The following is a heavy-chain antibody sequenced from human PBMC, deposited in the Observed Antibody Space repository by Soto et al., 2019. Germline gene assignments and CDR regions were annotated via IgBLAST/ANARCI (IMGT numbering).Heavy chain of an antibody. D-gene: IGHD3-16*01. CDR3: ASDRIQLRLGIYSFNGRDL. CDR1: GGTFSDYA. CDR2: IGPRFGSP. Sequence: QVQLVQSGAEMRKPGASLRVSCKASGGTFSDYAFSWVRQARGQGLEWMGGIGPRFGSPNYGQKIGGRVTITADTSSGTVYLTLSSLTVDYRAVYFCASDRIQLRLGIYSFNGRDLCGQAT. V-gene: IGHV1-69*06. J-gene: IGHJ6*02.